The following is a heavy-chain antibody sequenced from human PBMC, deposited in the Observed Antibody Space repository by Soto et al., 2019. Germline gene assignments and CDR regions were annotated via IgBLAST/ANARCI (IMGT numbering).Heavy chain of an antibody. V-gene: IGHV4-30-4*01. CDR2: IYYSGST. CDR3: ARVSVRYSGYAPFDY. Sequence: LSLTCTVSCGAISSGDYYWSWIRQPPGKGLEWIGYIYYSGSTYYNPSLKSRVTISVDTSKNQFSLKLSSVTAADTAVYYCARVSVRYSGYAPFDYWGQGTLVTVS. J-gene: IGHJ4*02. CDR1: CGAISSGDYY. D-gene: IGHD5-12*01.